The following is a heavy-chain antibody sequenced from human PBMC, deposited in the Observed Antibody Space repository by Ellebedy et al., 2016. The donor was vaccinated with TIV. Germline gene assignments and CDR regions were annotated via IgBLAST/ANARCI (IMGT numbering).Heavy chain of an antibody. CDR3: ARGRGYST. CDR2: IQFDGSAI. V-gene: IGHV3-30*02. D-gene: IGHD5-18*01. Sequence: GESLKISCVASGFIFSSYGMHWVRQAPGKGLEWVAFIQFDGSAIYYGDSVKGRYTISRDNSKNTVYLQMNSLRGDDTAVYYCARGRGYSTWGQGTLVTVSS. J-gene: IGHJ5*02. CDR1: GFIFSSYG.